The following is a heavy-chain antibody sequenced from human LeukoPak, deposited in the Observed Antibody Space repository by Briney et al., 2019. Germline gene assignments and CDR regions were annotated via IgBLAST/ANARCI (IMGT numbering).Heavy chain of an antibody. CDR2: ISGSGDNT. J-gene: IGHJ4*02. Sequence: GGSLRLSCAASGFTFSSHGMSWVRQAPGKGLEWVSTISGSGDNTYYADSVKGRFTISRDNAKNSLYLQMNSLRAEDTAVYYCAREPGWGFGTHPFDYWGQGTLVTVSS. V-gene: IGHV3-21*03. CDR3: AREPGWGFGTHPFDY. D-gene: IGHD3-10*01. CDR1: GFTFSSHG.